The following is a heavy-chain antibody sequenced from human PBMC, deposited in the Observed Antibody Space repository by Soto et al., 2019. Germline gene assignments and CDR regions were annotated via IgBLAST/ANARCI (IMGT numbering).Heavy chain of an antibody. CDR3: ARESSAGSRHYYHGMDV. Sequence: GVSLRLSCAASGFTVSSNYMSWVRQAPGKGLEWVSVIYSGGSTYYADSVKGRFAISRDNSKNTLYLQMNSLRAEDTAVYYCARESSAGSRHYYHGMDVWGQGTTVTVSS. V-gene: IGHV3-53*05. CDR2: IYSGGST. J-gene: IGHJ6*02. D-gene: IGHD3-10*01. CDR1: GFTVSSNY.